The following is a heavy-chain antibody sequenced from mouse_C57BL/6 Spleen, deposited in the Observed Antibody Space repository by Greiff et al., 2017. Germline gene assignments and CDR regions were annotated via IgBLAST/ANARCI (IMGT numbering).Heavy chain of an antibody. CDR2: ISYDGSN. V-gene: IGHV3-6*01. J-gene: IGHJ4*01. D-gene: IGHD2-4*01. CDR1: GYSITSGYY. CDR3: ARDLDDYDFYYAMDY. Sequence: ESGPGLVKPSQSLSLTCSVTGYSITSGYYWNWIRQFPGNKLEWMGYISYDGSNNYNPSLKNRISITRDTSKNQFFLKLNSVTTEDTATYYCARDLDDYDFYYAMDYWGQGTSVTVSS.